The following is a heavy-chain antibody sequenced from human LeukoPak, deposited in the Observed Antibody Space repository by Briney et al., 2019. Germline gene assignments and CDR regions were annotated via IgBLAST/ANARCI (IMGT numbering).Heavy chain of an antibody. CDR2: IYYSGST. Sequence: SETLSLTCTVSGGSISSHYWSWIRQPPGKGLEWIGYIYYSGSTNYNPSLKSRVTISVDTSKNQFSLKLSSVTAADTAVYYCARGALPYYDYHYFDYWGQRTLVTISS. CDR1: GGSISSHY. V-gene: IGHV4-59*11. CDR3: ARGALPYYDYHYFDY. D-gene: IGHD3-22*01. J-gene: IGHJ4*02.